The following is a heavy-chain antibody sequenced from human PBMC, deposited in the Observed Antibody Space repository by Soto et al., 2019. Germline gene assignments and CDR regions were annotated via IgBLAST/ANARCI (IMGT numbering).Heavy chain of an antibody. CDR3: ARTVYGSGSYSWFDP. CDR1: GGTFSSYA. D-gene: IGHD3-10*01. J-gene: IGHJ5*02. V-gene: IGHV1-69*01. CDR2: IIPIFGTA. Sequence: QVQLVQSGAEVKKPGSSVKVSCKASGGTFSSYAISWVRQAPGQGLEWMGGIIPIFGTANYAQKFQGRVTITANESTGTAYMELGSLRSEDTAVYYCARTVYGSGSYSWFDPWGQGTLVTVSS.